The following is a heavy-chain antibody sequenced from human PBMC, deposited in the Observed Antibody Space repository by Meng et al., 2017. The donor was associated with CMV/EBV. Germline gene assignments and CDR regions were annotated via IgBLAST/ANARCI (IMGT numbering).Heavy chain of an antibody. J-gene: IGHJ6*02. CDR3: AKDRKYCSSTSCYNYYGMDV. V-gene: IGHV3-30*02. CDR1: GFTFSSYS. D-gene: IGHD2-2*02. CDR2: IRYDGSNK. Sequence: GESLKISCAASGFTFSSYSMNWVRQAPGKGLEWVAFIRYDGSNKYYADSVKGRFTISRDNSKNTLYLQMNSLRAEDTAVYYCAKDRKYCSSTSCYNYYGMDVWGQGTTVTVSS.